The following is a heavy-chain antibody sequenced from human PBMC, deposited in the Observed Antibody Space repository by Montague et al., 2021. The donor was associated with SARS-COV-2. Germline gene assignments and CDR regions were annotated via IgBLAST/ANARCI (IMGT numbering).Heavy chain of an antibody. D-gene: IGHD2-15*01. CDR2: INYRGT. CDR3: TRGLCAAYH. V-gene: IGHV3-23*01. CDR1: GFTFSDYA. J-gene: IGHJ4*02. Sequence: SLRLSCAASGFTFSDYAMNWVRQAPGKGLEWVSSINYRGTYYADSVRGRFTISRDNSKNTLYLQMHSLRAEDTAVYYCTRGLCAAYHWGQGTLVTVSS.